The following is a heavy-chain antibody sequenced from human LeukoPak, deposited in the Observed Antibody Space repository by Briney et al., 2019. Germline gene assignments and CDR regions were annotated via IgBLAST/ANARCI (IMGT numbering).Heavy chain of an antibody. CDR2: INYSGGST. J-gene: IGHJ5*02. V-gene: IGHV3-23*01. CDR1: GFTFSTYA. Sequence: GGSLRLPCAASGFTFSTYAMSWVRQAPGKGLEWVSAINYSGGSTYYADSVKGRFTISRDNFKNTLYLQMNSLRAEDTAVYYCAKGGGGSWFDPWGQGTLVTVSS. CDR3: AKGGGGSWFDP. D-gene: IGHD3-16*01.